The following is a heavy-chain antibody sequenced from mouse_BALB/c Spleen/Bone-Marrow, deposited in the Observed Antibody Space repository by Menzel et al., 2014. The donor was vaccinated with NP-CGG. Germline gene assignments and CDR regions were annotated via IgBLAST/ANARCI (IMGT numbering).Heavy chain of an antibody. CDR1: GFTFTDYY. CDR2: IRNKANGYPP. J-gene: IGHJ2*01. CDR3: EENRGEFLFNP. V-gene: IGHV7-3*02. Sequence: EVMLVESGGGLVQPGGSLRLSCAPSGFTFTDYYMNWVRQPPGEALEWLASIRNKANGYPPEYSASEKGRFTISRDNSKSTPYLHRNPLGAEDGATYYVEENRGEFLFNPGGQATPPPFSP.